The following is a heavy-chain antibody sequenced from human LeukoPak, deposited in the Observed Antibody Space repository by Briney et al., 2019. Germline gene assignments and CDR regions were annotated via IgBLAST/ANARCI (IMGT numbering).Heavy chain of an antibody. CDR1: GFIFSDYA. Sequence: GGSLRLSCAASGFIFSDYAMTWVRQAPGKGLEWVSGINGRGANTYYADSVKGRFTISRGNSKNTLYLQLNSLRAADTATYYCAKDLFRFDSWGQGALVTVSS. CDR3: AKDLFRFDS. V-gene: IGHV3-23*01. CDR2: INGRGANT. D-gene: IGHD3-10*01. J-gene: IGHJ4*02.